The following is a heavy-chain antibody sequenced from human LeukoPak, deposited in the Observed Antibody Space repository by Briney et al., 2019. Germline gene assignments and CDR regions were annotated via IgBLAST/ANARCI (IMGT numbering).Heavy chain of an antibody. CDR2: IWYDGSNK. J-gene: IGHJ4*02. Sequence: GGSLRLSCAASGFTFSSYGMHWVRQAPGKGLEWVAFIWYDGSNKYYADSVKGRFTISRDNAKNTLYLQMNSLRVEEMGVYYCARPYCSGGSCYGSFDYWGQGTLVTVSS. CDR3: ARPYCSGGSCYGSFDY. V-gene: IGHV3-30*02. CDR1: GFTFSSYG. D-gene: IGHD2-15*01.